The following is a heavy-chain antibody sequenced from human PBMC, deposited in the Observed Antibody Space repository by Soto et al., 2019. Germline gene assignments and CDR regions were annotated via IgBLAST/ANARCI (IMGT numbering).Heavy chain of an antibody. CDR2: IYYIGST. CDR3: ARIPVDTYMINWFDP. V-gene: IGHV4-61*08. D-gene: IGHD5-18*01. CDR1: GGSVSSGDYH. Sequence: QVQLRESGPGRVKPSETLSLTCTVSGGSVSSGDYHWSWIRQPPGKGLEWIGYIYYIGSTNYNPSLKSRVTISLDTSKNQFSLKLTSVTAADTAVYYCARIPVDTYMINWFDPWGQGTLVTVSS. J-gene: IGHJ5*02.